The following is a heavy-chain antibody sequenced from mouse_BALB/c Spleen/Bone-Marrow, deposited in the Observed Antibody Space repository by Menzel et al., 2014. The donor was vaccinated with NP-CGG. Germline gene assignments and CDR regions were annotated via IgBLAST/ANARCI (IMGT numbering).Heavy chain of an antibody. J-gene: IGHJ4*01. D-gene: IGHD1-2*01. Sequence: QVQLKQSGPQLVRPGASVKISRKASGYSFTSYWMHWVKQRPGQGLEWIGMIDPSDSETRLNQKFKDKATLTVDKSSSTAYMQLSSPTSEDSAVYYCARDGITTATYYYAMDYWGQGTSVTVSS. CDR3: ARDGITTATYYYAMDY. CDR2: IDPSDSET. CDR1: GYSFTSYW. V-gene: IGHV1S126*01.